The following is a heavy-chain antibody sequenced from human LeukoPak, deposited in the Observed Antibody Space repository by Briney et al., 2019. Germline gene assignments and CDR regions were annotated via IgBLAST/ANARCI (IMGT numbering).Heavy chain of an antibody. Sequence: SETLSLTCTVSGGSISSGGYFWSWIRQPPGKGLEWIGNIYHSGSTYYNPSLKSRVTISVDTSKNQFSLKLSSVTAADTAVYYCAREAPNGFVYSYDPGSWFDPWGQGTLVTVSS. V-gene: IGHV4-30-2*01. D-gene: IGHD5-18*01. CDR2: IYHSGST. J-gene: IGHJ5*02. CDR1: GGSISSGGYF. CDR3: AREAPNGFVYSYDPGSWFDP.